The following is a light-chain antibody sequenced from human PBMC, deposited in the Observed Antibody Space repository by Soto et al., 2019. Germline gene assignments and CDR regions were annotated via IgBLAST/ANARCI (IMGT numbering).Light chain of an antibody. CDR1: QSVSSY. V-gene: IGKV3-11*01. CDR2: DAS. J-gene: IGKJ1*01. CDR3: QQRSNWPPWT. Sequence: EIVLTQSPATLSLSPGERATLSRRASQSVSSYLAWYQQKPGQAPRLLIYDASNRATGIPARFSGSGSGTDFTLTISSLEPEDFAVYYCQQRSNWPPWTLGQGTKVDIK.